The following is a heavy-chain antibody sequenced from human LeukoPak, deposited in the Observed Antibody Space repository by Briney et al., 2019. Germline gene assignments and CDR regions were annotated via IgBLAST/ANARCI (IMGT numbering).Heavy chain of an antibody. CDR1: GFTFSSYA. CDR2: ISGSGGST. D-gene: IGHD3-22*01. CDR3: AKRDKYYYDSSGYYPFDY. J-gene: IGHJ4*02. Sequence: GGSLRLSCAASGFTFSSYAMSRVRQAPGKGLEWVSAISGSGGSTYYADSVKGRFTISRDNSKNTLYLQMNSLRAEDTAVYYCAKRDKYYYDSSGYYPFDYWGQGTLVTVSS. V-gene: IGHV3-23*01.